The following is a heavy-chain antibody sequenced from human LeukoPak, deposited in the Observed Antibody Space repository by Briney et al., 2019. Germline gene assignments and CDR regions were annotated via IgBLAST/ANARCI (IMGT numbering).Heavy chain of an antibody. J-gene: IGHJ4*02. CDR1: GFTFSTYW. CDR2: INPDGGDK. CDR3: ARDAGFSNEDY. Sequence: GGSLRLSCAASGFTFSTYWMSWVRQAPGKGLEWVANINPDGGDKYYADSVRGRFTISRDNAGNSPYLQMHSLRVEDTAVYYCARDAGFSNEDYWGQGTLVTVSS. D-gene: IGHD3-10*01. V-gene: IGHV3-7*01.